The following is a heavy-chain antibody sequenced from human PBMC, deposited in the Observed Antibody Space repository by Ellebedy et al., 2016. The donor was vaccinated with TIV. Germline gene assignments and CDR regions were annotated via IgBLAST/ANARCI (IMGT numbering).Heavy chain of an antibody. D-gene: IGHD1-26*01. CDR3: ARLLRGTYYGGFDY. Sequence: MPSETLSLTCTVSGVSIGSYYWTWIRQPPGKGLEWIGYIYYSESTDYKPSLKRRVTISLDTSTNQLSLELRSVTAADTAVYYCARLLRGTYYGGFDYWGQGTPVTVSS. CDR1: GVSIGSYY. CDR2: IYYSEST. J-gene: IGHJ4*02. V-gene: IGHV4-59*01.